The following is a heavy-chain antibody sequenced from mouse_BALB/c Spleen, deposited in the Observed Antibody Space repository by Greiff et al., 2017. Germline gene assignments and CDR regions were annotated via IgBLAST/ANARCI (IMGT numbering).Heavy chain of an antibody. V-gene: IGHV1S81*02. D-gene: IGHD2-2*01. CDR1: GYTFTSYW. CDR3: ARAWLPPYAMDT. Sequence: QVQLQQPGAELVKPGASVKLSCKASGYTFTSYWMHWVKQRPGQGLEWIGEINPSNGRTNYNEKFKSKATLTVDKSSSTAYMQLSSLTSEDSAVYYCARAWLPPYAMDTWGQGTSDTVSS. J-gene: IGHJ4*01. CDR2: INPSNGRT.